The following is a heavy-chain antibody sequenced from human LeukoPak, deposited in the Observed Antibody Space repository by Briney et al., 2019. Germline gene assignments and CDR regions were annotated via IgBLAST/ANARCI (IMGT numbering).Heavy chain of an antibody. CDR1: GGTFSSYA. V-gene: IGHV1-69*13. J-gene: IGHJ4*02. CDR3: ATLDDYDSSGYPPG. D-gene: IGHD3-22*01. Sequence: ASVKVSCKASGGTFSSYAINWVRQAPGQGLEWMGGIIPIFGTGDNAQKFQGRVTITADESTSTAYMELSSLRSEDTAVYYCATLDDYDSSGYPPGWGQGTLVTVSS. CDR2: IIPIFGTG.